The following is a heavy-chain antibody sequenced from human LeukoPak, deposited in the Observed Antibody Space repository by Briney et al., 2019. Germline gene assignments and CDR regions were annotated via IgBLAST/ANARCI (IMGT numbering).Heavy chain of an antibody. D-gene: IGHD3-9*01. CDR3: VRGDDILTGSLFDY. CDR2: IKQDGSEK. J-gene: IGHJ4*02. CDR1: GFTFSSYW. V-gene: IGHV3-7*01. Sequence: GGSLRLPCAASGFTFSSYWMSWVRQAPGKGLEWVANIKQDGSEKYYVDSVKGRFTISRDNAKNSLYLQMNSLRAEDTAVYYCVRGDDILTGSLFDYWGQGTLVTVSS.